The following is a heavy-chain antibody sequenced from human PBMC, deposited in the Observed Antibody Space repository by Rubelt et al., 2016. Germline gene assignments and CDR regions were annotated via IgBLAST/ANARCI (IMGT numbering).Heavy chain of an antibody. V-gene: IGHV1-2*02. CDR3: ARDRGPIDY. CDR1: GYTFTGYY. D-gene: IGHD3-10*01. CDR2: INPNRAGT. J-gene: IGHJ4*02. Sequence: QVQLVQSGAEVKKPGASVKVSCKASGYTFTGYYMNWVRQAPGQGLEWMGWINPNRAGTKYHKNVQGRVTKTRDTSISTAYMELSRLRSDDTAGYYCARDRGPIDYWGQGTLVTVSS.